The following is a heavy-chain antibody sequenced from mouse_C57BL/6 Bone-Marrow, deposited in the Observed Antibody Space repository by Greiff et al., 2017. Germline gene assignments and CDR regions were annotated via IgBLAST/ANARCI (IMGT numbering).Heavy chain of an antibody. V-gene: IGHV1-81*01. CDR3: ARGDYYDPAY. J-gene: IGHJ2*01. D-gene: IGHD1-1*01. CDR2: ICPRSGNT. Sequence: VKLQQSGAELARPGASVKLSCKASGYTFTSYAISWVKQRPGQSLEWIGEICPRSGNTYYTDKFKGKATLTADNSSSTPYMELRTETSEDSAVYSCARGDYYDPAYWGQGTTLTVSS. CDR1: GYTFTSYA.